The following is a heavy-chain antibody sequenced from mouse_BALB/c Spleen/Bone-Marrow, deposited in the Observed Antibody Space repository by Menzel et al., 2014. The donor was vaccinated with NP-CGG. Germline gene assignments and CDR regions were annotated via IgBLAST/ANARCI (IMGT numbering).Heavy chain of an antibody. V-gene: IGHV1-62-2*01. Sequence: VKLMESGAGLVKPGASVKLSCKASGYTFTGYIIHWVKQRSGQDLEWIGWFYPGSGSIKYNEKFKDKATLTADKSSSTVYMELSRLTSEDSAVYFCARHGYGSSAWFAYWGQGTLVTVSA. CDR3: ARHGYGSSAWFAY. CDR2: FYPGSGSI. CDR1: GYTFTGYI. J-gene: IGHJ3*01. D-gene: IGHD1-1*01.